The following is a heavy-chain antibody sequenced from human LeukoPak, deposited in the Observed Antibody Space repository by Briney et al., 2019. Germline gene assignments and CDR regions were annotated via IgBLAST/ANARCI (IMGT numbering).Heavy chain of an antibody. D-gene: IGHD6-13*01. CDR1: GGSISSSSYY. Sequence: PSETLCLTCTVSGGSISSSSYYWGWIRQPPGKGLEWIGSIYYSGSTYYNPSLKSRVTISVDTSKNQFSLKLSSVTAADTAVYYCASLPIAAAYYFDYWGQGTLVTVSS. J-gene: IGHJ4*02. V-gene: IGHV4-39*07. CDR3: ASLPIAAAYYFDY. CDR2: IYYSGST.